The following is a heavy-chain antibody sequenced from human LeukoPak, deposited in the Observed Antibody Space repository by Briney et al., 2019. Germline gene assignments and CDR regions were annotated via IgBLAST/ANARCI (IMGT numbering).Heavy chain of an antibody. Sequence: PGGSLRLSCAASGFTVSTNYMNWVRQAPGKGLEWVSCMYSCGSTYYVDSVKGRFTISRDNSKNTLYLQMNSLRAEDTAVYYCARDTVTTFRFRDYYYYSMDVWGQGTTVTVSS. V-gene: IGHV3-53*01. J-gene: IGHJ6*02. CDR2: MYSCGST. CDR3: ARDTVTTFRFRDYYYYSMDV. CDR1: GFTVSTNY. D-gene: IGHD4-17*01.